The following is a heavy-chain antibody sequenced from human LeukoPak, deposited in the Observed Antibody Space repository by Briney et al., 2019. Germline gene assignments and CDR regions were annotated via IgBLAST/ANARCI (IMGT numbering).Heavy chain of an antibody. D-gene: IGHD3-22*01. CDR2: INPSGGST. V-gene: IGHV1-46*01. CDR3: ARGYDSSGYYYIPFDP. CDR1: GYTFTRYY. J-gene: IGHJ5*02. Sequence: ASVKVSCKASGYTFTRYYIHWVRQAPGQGLEWMGIINPSGGSTSYAQKFQGGVTMTRDTSTSTVYMELNSLGSVDTAVYYCARGYDSSGYYYIPFDPWGQGTLVTVSS.